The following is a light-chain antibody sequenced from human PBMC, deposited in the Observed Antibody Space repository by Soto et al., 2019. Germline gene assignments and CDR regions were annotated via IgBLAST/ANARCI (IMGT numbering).Light chain of an antibody. CDR1: QGIRND. J-gene: IGKJ2*01. CDR3: LQDYNYPYT. V-gene: IGKV1-6*01. CDR2: AAS. Sequence: AIQMTQSPPSLSASVGDRVTITCRASQGIRNDLAWYQQKPGKAPKLLIYAASNLQGGVPSRFSGRGSGRDFTLTISSLQPEDFATHYCLQDYNYPYTFGQGTKLEI.